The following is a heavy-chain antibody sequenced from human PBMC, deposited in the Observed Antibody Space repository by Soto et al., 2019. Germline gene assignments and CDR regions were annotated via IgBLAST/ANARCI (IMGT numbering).Heavy chain of an antibody. D-gene: IGHD3-10*01. V-gene: IGHV1-3*01. CDR1: GYTFSTFP. CDR2: INAANGDT. J-gene: IGHJ4*02. CDR3: ARKDYYGSGNYHFDY. Sequence: VASVKVSCKASGYTFSTFPIHWVRQAPGQNLEWMGWINAANGDTGYSQKFQGRVTITSDTFASTAYMEVSGLRSEDTAVYYCARKDYYGSGNYHFDYWGQGTLVTVSS.